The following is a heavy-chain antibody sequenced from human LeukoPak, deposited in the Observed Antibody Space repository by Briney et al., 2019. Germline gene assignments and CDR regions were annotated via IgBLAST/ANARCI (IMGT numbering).Heavy chain of an antibody. J-gene: IGHJ4*02. Sequence: GGSLRLSCAASGFTLNNAWMSWVRQAPGKGLEWVANINQGGSEKYYVDSVKGRFTISRDNAKNSLYLEMNSLRAEDTAVYYCLRENHDSGWSFDYWGQGTLVTVSS. CDR3: LRENHDSGWSFDY. D-gene: IGHD3-22*01. CDR2: INQGGSEK. V-gene: IGHV3-7*01. CDR1: GFTLNNAW.